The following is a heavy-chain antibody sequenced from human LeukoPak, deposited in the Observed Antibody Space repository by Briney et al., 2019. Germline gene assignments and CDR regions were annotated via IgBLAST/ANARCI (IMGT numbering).Heavy chain of an antibody. D-gene: IGHD5-18*01. CDR2: IGFRGTDT. V-gene: IGHV3-23*01. J-gene: IGHJ4*02. Sequence: GASLRLACAAPAPTFDVHAARWSRHAPGRGRGCGSTIGFRGTDTYYADCVKGRFTISKDSSKSTLQMNSLRVEDTAIYYCAKHSTYRYVDNDYWGQGTLVTVS. CDR3: AKHSTYRYVDNDY. CDR1: APTFDVHA.